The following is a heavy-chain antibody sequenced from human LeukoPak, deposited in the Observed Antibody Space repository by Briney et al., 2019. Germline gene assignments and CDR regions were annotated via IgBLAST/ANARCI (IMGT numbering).Heavy chain of an antibody. CDR1: GFTFSSYT. J-gene: IGHJ3*02. Sequence: GGSLRLSCAASGFTFSSYTMNWVRKAPGKGLEWVSSISISSSYIYYADSLKGRFTISRDNAKNSQYLQMNSLRAEDTAVYYCARDTYDILTGYYKWAFDIWGQGTMVTVSS. V-gene: IGHV3-21*01. CDR2: ISISSSYI. CDR3: ARDTYDILTGYYKWAFDI. D-gene: IGHD3-9*01.